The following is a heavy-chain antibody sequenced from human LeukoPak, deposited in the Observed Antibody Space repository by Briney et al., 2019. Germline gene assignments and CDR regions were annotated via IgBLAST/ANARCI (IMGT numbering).Heavy chain of an antibody. CDR3: ARDYVGYSYNY. J-gene: IGHJ4*02. CDR1: GFTFSSYW. D-gene: IGHD5-18*01. CDR2: INQDGSEK. Sequence: GGSLRLSCAASGFTFSSYWMSWVRQAPGKGLEWVANINQDGSEKYYVDSVKGRFTISRDNAKNSLFLHMNSLRAEDTAVYYCARDYVGYSYNYWGQGTLGTVSS. V-gene: IGHV3-7*01.